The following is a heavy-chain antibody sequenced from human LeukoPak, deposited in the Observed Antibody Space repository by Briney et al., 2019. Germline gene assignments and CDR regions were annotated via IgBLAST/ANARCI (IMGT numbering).Heavy chain of an antibody. CDR3: ARDLVYSSWYVYAY. D-gene: IGHD6-13*01. CDR2: THHSGST. J-gene: IGHJ4*02. CDR1: GYSISSGYY. V-gene: IGHV4-38-2*02. Sequence: PSETLSLTCSVSGYSISSGYYWGWIRQPPGKGLEWIGSTHHSGSTYYNPSLKSRVTISVDTSKNQFSLKLTSVTAADTAVYYCARDLVYSSWYVYAYWGQGSLVTVSS.